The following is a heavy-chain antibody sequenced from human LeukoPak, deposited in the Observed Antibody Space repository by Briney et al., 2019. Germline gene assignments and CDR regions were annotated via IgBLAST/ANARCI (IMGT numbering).Heavy chain of an antibody. V-gene: IGHV4-30-2*01. CDR1: SGSISSGGYR. D-gene: IGHD3-10*01. CDR3: ARGQVTLVREFFDS. J-gene: IGHJ4*02. CDR2: VYHSGGT. Sequence: PSQTLSLTCTVSSGSISSGGYRWSWIRQPPGKGLEWIGYVYHSGGTFYNPSLNSRVTISVDMSKNQFSLKLTSLTAADTAVYYCARGQVTLVREFFDSWGQGTLITVSS.